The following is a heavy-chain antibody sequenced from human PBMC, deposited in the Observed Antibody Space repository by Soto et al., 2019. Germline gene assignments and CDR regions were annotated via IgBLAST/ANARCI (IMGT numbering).Heavy chain of an antibody. D-gene: IGHD1-7*01. Sequence: QLQLQESGPGLVKPSETLSLTCTVSGGSISSSSYYWGWIRKPPGKGLEWIGSIYYSGSTYYNPSLKSRVTISVDTSKNQFSLKLSSVTAADTAVYYCARCPPDSLELRQPFDYWGQGTLVTVSS. J-gene: IGHJ4*02. CDR3: ARCPPDSLELRQPFDY. V-gene: IGHV4-39*01. CDR1: GGSISSSSYY. CDR2: IYYSGST.